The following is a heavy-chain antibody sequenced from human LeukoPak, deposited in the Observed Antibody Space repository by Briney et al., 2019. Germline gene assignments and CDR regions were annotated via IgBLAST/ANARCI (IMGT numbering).Heavy chain of an antibody. V-gene: IGHV3-11*04. Sequence: GGSLRLSCAASQFAFSDYYMSWIRQAPGKGLQWVSYISSSGSIIYYADSVKGRFTISRDNAKNSLYLQMNSLRAEDTAVYYCARDSAVTPERDAFDIWGQGTMVTVSS. CDR3: ARDSAVTPERDAFDI. CDR1: QFAFSDYY. J-gene: IGHJ3*02. D-gene: IGHD4-17*01. CDR2: ISSSGSII.